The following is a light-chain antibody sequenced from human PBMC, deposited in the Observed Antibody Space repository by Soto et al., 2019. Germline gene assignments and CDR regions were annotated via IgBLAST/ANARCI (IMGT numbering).Light chain of an antibody. CDR1: SSDVGGYNY. CDR3: SSYAASNNYV. J-gene: IGLJ1*01. CDR2: EVS. Sequence: QSVLTQPPSASGPPGQSVTISCTGTSSDVGGYNYVSWYQQHPGKAPKLMIYEVSKRPSGVPDRFSGSKSGNTASPTVSGLQAEDEADYYCSSYAASNNYVFGTGTKVTVL. V-gene: IGLV2-8*01.